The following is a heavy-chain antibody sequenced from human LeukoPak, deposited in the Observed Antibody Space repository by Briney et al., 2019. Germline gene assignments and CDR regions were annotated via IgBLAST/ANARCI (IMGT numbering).Heavy chain of an antibody. CDR2: ISAYNGNT. CDR3: ARDYDILTGYYFWFDC. V-gene: IGHV1-18*04. CDR1: GYTFTSYG. J-gene: IGHJ4*02. D-gene: IGHD3-9*01. Sequence: ASVKVSCKASGYTFTSYGISWVRQAPGQGLEWMGLISAYNGNTNYAQKLQGRVTMTTDTSTSTAYMELRSLRADDTAVYYCARDYDILTGYYFWFDCWGQGTLVTVSS.